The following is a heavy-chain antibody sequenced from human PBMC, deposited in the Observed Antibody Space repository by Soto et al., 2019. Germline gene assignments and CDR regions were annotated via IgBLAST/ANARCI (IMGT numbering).Heavy chain of an antibody. CDR3: ASAGVVVRGVTPRLGDNWFDP. CDR2: ISAYNGNT. J-gene: IGHJ5*02. Sequence: QVKLVQSGAEVKKPGASVKVSCKASGYTFTSYGISWVRQAPGQGLEWMGWISAYNGNTNYAQKLQGRVTMTTDTSTSTAYMELRSLRSDDTAVYYCASAGVVVRGVTPRLGDNWFDPWGQGTLVTVSS. V-gene: IGHV1-18*01. CDR1: GYTFTSYG. D-gene: IGHD3-10*01.